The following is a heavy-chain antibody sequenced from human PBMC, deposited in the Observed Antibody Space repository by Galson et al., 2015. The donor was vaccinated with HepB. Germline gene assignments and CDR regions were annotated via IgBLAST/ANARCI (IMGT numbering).Heavy chain of an antibody. J-gene: IGHJ4*02. CDR3: ARGTTFNVEMATNPFDY. CDR1: GYTFTSYA. Sequence: SVKVSCKASGYTFTSYAMPWVRQAPGQRLEWMGWINAGNGNTKYSQKFQGRVTMTRDTSTSTVYMELSSLRSEDTAVYYCARGTTFNVEMATNPFDYWGQGTLVTVSS. V-gene: IGHV1-3*01. CDR2: INAGNGNT. D-gene: IGHD5-24*01.